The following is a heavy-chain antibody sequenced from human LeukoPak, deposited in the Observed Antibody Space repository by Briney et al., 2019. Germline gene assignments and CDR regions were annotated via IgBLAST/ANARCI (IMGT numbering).Heavy chain of an antibody. D-gene: IGHD2-21*02. CDR1: GGTFSSYA. V-gene: IGHV1-69*13. CDR3: ARNPLAYCGGDCYSPRDAFDI. CDR2: IIPIFGTA. Sequence: SVKVSCKASGGTFSSYAISWVRQAPGQGLEWMGGIIPIFGTANYAQEFQGRVTITADESTSTAYMELSSLRSEDTAVYYCARNPLAYCGGDCYSPRDAFDIWGQGTMVTVSS. J-gene: IGHJ3*02.